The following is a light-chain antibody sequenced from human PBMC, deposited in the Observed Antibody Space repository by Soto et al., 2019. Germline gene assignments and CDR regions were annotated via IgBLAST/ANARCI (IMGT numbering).Light chain of an antibody. CDR1: GSDIGGYSY. J-gene: IGLJ6*01. CDR2: DVS. V-gene: IGLV2-14*03. CDR3: SSYTSSSTLVV. Sequence: QSVLTQPASVSGSPGPWITIPCSGTGSDIGGYSYVSWYQQFPGKAPKLMIYDVSNRPSGVSNRFSASKSGNTASLTISGLQAEDEASYYCSSYTSSSTLVVFGGGTNVTVL.